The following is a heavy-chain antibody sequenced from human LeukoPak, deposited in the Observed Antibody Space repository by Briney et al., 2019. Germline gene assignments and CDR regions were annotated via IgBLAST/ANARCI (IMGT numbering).Heavy chain of an antibody. CDR2: ISSSSTTI. D-gene: IGHD3-10*01. V-gene: IGHV3-48*04. CDR1: GFTFSTYN. CDR3: ARDDLYGSGSCPFDY. Sequence: PGGSLRLSCAASGFTFSTYNMNWVRQAPGKGLEWVSYISSSSTTIYYADSVKGRFTISRDSAKNSLYLQMNSLRAEDTAVYYCARDDLYGSGSCPFDYWGQGTLVTVSS. J-gene: IGHJ4*02.